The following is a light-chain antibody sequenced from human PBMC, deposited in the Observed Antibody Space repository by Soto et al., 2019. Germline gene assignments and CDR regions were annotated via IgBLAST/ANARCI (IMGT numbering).Light chain of an antibody. J-gene: IGLJ2*01. CDR3: QSYDSSLRGSV. CDR1: SSNIGADYD. CDR2: GNT. Sequence: QSVLTQTPSVSGAPGQTVTISCTGSSSNIGADYDIHWYQQLPGTAPKLLIYGNTNRPSGVPDRFSGSKSGTSASLAITGLQAEDEADYYCQSYDSSLRGSVFGGGTKLTVL. V-gene: IGLV1-40*01.